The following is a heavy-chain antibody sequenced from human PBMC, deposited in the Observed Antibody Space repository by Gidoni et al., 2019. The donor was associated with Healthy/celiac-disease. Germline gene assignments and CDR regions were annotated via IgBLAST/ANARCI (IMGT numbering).Heavy chain of an antibody. Sequence: QVQLVESGGGVVQPGRSLVLTWSAYGFTLSSNGMNWVRQAPGKGLEWVAVISYDGSNKYYADSVKGRFTISRDNSKNTLYLQMNSLRAEDTAVYYCAKERKGYCSGGSCFRFGPWGQGTLVTVSS. CDR1: GFTLSSNG. V-gene: IGHV3-30*18. J-gene: IGHJ5*02. D-gene: IGHD2-15*01. CDR2: ISYDGSNK. CDR3: AKERKGYCSGGSCFRFGP.